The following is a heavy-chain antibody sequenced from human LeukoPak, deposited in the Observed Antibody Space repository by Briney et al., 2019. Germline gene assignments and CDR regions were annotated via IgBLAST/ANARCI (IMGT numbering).Heavy chain of an antibody. CDR1: GFTFSSYA. V-gene: IGHV3-30*04. CDR2: ISYDGSNK. D-gene: IGHD5-24*01. CDR3: ARTPVEMATITESFDY. Sequence: GGSLRLSCAASGFTFSSYAMHWVRQAPGKGLEWVAVISYDGSNKYYADSVKGRFTISRDNSKNTLYLQMNSLRAEDTAVYYCARTPVEMATITESFDYWGQGTLVTVSS. J-gene: IGHJ4*02.